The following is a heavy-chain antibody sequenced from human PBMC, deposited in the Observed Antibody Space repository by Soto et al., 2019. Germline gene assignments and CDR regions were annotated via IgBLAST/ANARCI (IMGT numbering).Heavy chain of an antibody. CDR1: GGSISSGGYY. V-gene: IGHV4-61*08. J-gene: IGHJ6*02. CDR3: TTQGFGVLHGLVHV. D-gene: IGHD3-10*01. CDR2: IYYSGYT. Sequence: TSETLSLTCAVSGGSISSGGYYWSWIRQPPGKGLEWIGYIYYSGYTSYNPSLKSRVMLSVDTSKNQCSLELTSVIAADAAVYYCTTQGFGVLHGLVHVWGQGTTVTVSS.